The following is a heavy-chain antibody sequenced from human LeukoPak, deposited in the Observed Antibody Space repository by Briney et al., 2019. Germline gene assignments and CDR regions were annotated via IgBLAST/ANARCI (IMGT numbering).Heavy chain of an antibody. CDR2: IYTSGST. D-gene: IGHD2-15*01. V-gene: IGHV4-4*07. CDR1: GGSISSYY. Sequence: PSETLSLTCTVSGGSISSYYWSWIRQPAGKGLEWIGRIYTSGSTNYNPSLKSRVTMSVDTSKNQSSLKLSSVTAADTVVYYCARSYCSGGSCYSDFDYWGQGTLVTVSS. CDR3: ARSYCSGGSCYSDFDY. J-gene: IGHJ4*02.